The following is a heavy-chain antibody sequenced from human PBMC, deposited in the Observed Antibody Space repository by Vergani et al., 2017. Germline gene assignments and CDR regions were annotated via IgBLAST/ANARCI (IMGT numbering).Heavy chain of an antibody. Sequence: QIQLVQSRSEMVKPGASVKVSCQASGYSFTNYDFTWLRQAPGQGLEWMGWISSTTGDTIYAEKFQGRVTMTTDTSTSTAYLELRSLRSDDTALYYCARRVVAGRNSLRHLDYWGQGTLVTVSS. J-gene: IGHJ4*02. D-gene: IGHD2-15*01. CDR1: GYSFTNYD. CDR2: ISSTTGDT. CDR3: ARRVVAGRNSLRHLDY. V-gene: IGHV1-18*01.